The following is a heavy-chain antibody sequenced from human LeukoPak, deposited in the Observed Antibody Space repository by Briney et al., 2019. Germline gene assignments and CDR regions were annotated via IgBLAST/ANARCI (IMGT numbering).Heavy chain of an antibody. J-gene: IGHJ4*02. CDR3: ARAGALRPDY. CDR2: ISGSGGNT. Sequence: GGSLRLSCTASGFNVNSNYMSWVRQVPGKGLERVSAISGSGGNTYYADSVKGRFTISRDNSKNTLFLQMYSLRAEDTAVYYCARAGALRPDYWGQGTLVTVSS. V-gene: IGHV3-23*01. CDR1: GFNVNSNY.